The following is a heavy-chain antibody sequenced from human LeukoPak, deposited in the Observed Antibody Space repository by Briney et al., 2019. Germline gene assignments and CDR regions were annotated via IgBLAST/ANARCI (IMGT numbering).Heavy chain of an antibody. CDR3: AKREGPNNGPIDS. CDR1: GFTFTSSA. D-gene: IGHD5-24*01. Sequence: GGSLRLSCSASGFTFTSSAMTWVRQAPGTGLEWVSAINARGSDIYYADSVKGRSTISRDIFKNTLYLQMSSLRAEDTAVYYCAKREGPNNGPIDSWGQGTLVTVSS. CDR2: INARGSDI. J-gene: IGHJ4*02. V-gene: IGHV3-23*01.